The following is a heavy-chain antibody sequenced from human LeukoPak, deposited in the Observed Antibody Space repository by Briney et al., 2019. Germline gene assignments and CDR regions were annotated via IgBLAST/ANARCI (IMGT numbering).Heavy chain of an antibody. CDR2: IYSGGST. CDR3: ARDAYGSGSRNFDY. J-gene: IGHJ4*02. Sequence: PGGSLRLSCAASGFTVSSNYMSWVRQAPGKGLEWVSVIYSGGSTYYADSVKGRFTISRDNSKNTLYLQMNSLRAEDTAVYYCARDAYGSGSRNFDYWGQGTLVTVSS. V-gene: IGHV3-66*01. CDR1: GFTVSSNY. D-gene: IGHD3-10*01.